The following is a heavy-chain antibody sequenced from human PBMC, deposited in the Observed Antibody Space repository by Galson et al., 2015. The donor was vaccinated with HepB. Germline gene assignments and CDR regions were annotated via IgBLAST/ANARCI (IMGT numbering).Heavy chain of an antibody. Sequence: LRLSCAASGFTFSSYGMHWVRQAPGKGLEWVAVIWYDGSNKYYADSVKGRFTISRDNSKNTLYLQMNSLRAEDTAVYYCARWGATGISHFDYWGQGTLVTVSS. CDR2: IWYDGSNK. V-gene: IGHV3-33*08. CDR1: GFTFSSYG. CDR3: ARWGATGISHFDY. J-gene: IGHJ4*02. D-gene: IGHD1-26*01.